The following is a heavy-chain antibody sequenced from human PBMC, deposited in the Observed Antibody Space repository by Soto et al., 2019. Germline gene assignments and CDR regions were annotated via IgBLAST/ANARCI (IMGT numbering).Heavy chain of an antibody. CDR1: GYTFTSYD. CDR3: ASILAAIDAFDI. D-gene: IGHD2-2*02. Sequence: ASVKVSCKASGYTFTSYDINWVRQATGQGLEWMGWMNPNSGNTGHAQKFQGRVTMTRNTSISTAYMELSSLRSEDTAVYYCASILAAIDAFDIWGQGTMVTVSS. CDR2: MNPNSGNT. J-gene: IGHJ3*02. V-gene: IGHV1-8*01.